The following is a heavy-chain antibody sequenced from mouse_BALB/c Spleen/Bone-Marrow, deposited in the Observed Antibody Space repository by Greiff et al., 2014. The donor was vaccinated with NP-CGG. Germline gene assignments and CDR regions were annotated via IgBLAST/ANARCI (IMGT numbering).Heavy chain of an antibody. J-gene: IGHJ4*01. CDR2: ISDGGSYT. D-gene: IGHD2-14*01. CDR1: GFTFSDYY. CDR3: ARDRGVQGYAMDY. Sequence: EVKLVESGGGLVKPGGSLKLSCAASGFTFSDYYMYWVRQTPEKRLEWVATISDGGSYTYYPDSVKGRFTISRDIAKNNLYLQMSSLKSEDTAMYYRARDRGVQGYAMDYWGQGTSVTVSS. V-gene: IGHV5-4*02.